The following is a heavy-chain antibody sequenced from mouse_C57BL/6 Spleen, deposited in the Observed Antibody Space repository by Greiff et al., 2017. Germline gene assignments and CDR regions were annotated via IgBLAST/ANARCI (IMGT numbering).Heavy chain of an antibody. Sequence: EVNVVESGGGLVQSGRSLRLSCATSGFTFSDFYMEWVRQAPGKGLEWIAASRNKANDYTTEYSASVKGRFIVSRDTSQSILYLQMNALRAEDTAIYYCAREYYYGSSYWYFDVWGTGTTVTVSS. CDR3: AREYYYGSSYWYFDV. CDR1: GFTFSDFY. J-gene: IGHJ1*03. D-gene: IGHD1-1*01. CDR2: SRNKANDYTT. V-gene: IGHV7-1*01.